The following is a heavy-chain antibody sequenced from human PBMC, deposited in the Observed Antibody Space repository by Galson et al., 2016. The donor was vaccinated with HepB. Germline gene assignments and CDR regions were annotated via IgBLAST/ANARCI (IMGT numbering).Heavy chain of an antibody. J-gene: IGHJ5*02. V-gene: IGHV2-70*01. CDR1: GFSLSTSGKR. D-gene: IGHD1-7*01. CDR2: IDWYGDK. CDR3: ARSDLTGTTVGWFDP. Sequence: PALVKPTQTLTLTCTFSGFSLSTSGKRVSWIRQPPGKALEWLALIDWYGDKYYSTFLKTRLTISKDTSKNQVVLTMTNMDPVDTATYYCARSDLTGTTVGWFDPWGQGTLVTVSS.